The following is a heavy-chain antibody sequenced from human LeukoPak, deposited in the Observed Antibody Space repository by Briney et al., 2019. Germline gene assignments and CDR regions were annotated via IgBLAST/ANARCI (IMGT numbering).Heavy chain of an antibody. V-gene: IGHV4-34*01. Sequence: SETLSLTCAVYGGSFSGYYWSWIRQPPGKGLEWIGEINHSGSTNYNPSLKSRVTISVDTSKNQFSLKLSSVTAADTAVYYCARVVCCSSFNNNWFDPWGQGTLVTVSS. J-gene: IGHJ5*02. CDR1: GGSFSGYY. CDR3: ARVVCCSSFNNNWFDP. D-gene: IGHD2-2*01. CDR2: INHSGST.